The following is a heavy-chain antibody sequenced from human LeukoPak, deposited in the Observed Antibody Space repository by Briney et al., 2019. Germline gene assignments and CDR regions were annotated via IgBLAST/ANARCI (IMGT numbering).Heavy chain of an antibody. J-gene: IGHJ4*02. Sequence: SGPTLAKPTQTLTLTCTFSGFSLTTSGVGVGWIRQPPGQALWWLALIYWDDDKRYSPSLKSRLTITKDTSKNQVVLTMANMDPVDTATYYCARDLWGGWSRVDFDYWGQGTLVTVSS. D-gene: IGHD6-19*01. CDR2: IYWDDDK. CDR3: ARDLWGGWSRVDFDY. CDR1: GFSLTTSGVG. V-gene: IGHV2-5*02.